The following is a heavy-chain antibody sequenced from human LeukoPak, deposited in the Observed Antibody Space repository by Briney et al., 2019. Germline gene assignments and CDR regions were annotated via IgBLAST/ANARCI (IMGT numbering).Heavy chain of an antibody. V-gene: IGHV4-39*01. CDR1: AASFISSSHH. CDR2: VYYGRTT. D-gene: IGHD5-12*01. CDR3: VRHDGRGGATMGAFDS. J-gene: IGHJ5*01. Sequence: SETLSLTCTVSAASFISSSHHWGWIRQSPGKGLEWIVTVYYGRTTYYNPSLDGRVTISLDTSANRFSLQLNSVTAADTAVYYCVRHDGRGGATMGAFDSWGQGSLVTVSS.